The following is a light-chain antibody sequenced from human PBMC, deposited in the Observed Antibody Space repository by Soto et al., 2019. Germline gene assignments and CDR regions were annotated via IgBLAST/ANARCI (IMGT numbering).Light chain of an antibody. J-gene: IGKJ1*01. CDR1: QSVLYSPNNKNY. Sequence: DIVMTQSPDSLAVSLGERATINCKSSQSVLYSPNNKNYLTWYQQKPGQPPKLLIYWASTRESGVPDRFSGSGSGTDFPLTVSSLQAEDVAVYYCQQYYSAPRTFGQGTKVASK. V-gene: IGKV4-1*01. CDR3: QQYYSAPRT. CDR2: WAS.